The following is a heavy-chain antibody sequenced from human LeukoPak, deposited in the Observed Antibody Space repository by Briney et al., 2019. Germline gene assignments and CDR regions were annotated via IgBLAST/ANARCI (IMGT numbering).Heavy chain of an antibody. CDR2: ISYDGSNK. CDR1: GFTFSSYA. CDR3: ARDVVPEPYYYDSSGSNYFDY. J-gene: IGHJ4*02. D-gene: IGHD3-22*01. V-gene: IGHV3-30-3*01. Sequence: GRSLRLSCAASGFTFSSYAMHWVRQAPGKGLEWVAVISYDGSNKYYADSVKGRFTISRDNSKNTLYLQMNSLRAEDTAVYYCARDVVPEPYYYDSSGSNYFDYWGQGTLVTVSS.